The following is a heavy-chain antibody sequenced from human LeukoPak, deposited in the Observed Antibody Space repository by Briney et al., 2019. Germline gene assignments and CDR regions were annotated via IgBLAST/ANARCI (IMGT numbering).Heavy chain of an antibody. CDR2: INHSGST. J-gene: IGHJ5*02. CDR3: ARWFGETTRPNWFDP. D-gene: IGHD3-10*01. Sequence: GSLRLSCAASGFTFSSYEMNWVRQAPGKGLEWIGEINHSGSTNYNPSLKSRVTISVDTSKNQFSLKLSSVTAADTAVYYCARWFGETTRPNWFDPWGQGTLVTVSS. V-gene: IGHV4-34*01. CDR1: GFTFSSYE.